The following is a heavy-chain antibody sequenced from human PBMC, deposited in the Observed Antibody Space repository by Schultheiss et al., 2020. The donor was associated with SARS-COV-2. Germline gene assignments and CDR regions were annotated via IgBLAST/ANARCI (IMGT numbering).Heavy chain of an antibody. CDR1: GFTFSSYA. V-gene: IGHV3-23*03. CDR2: IYSCGST. CDR3: AKALIAVAGTGYDY. Sequence: GGSLRLSCSASGFTFSSYAMHWVRQAPGKGLEWVSVIYSCGSTYYADSVKGRFTISRDNSKNTLYLQMNSLRAEDTAVYYCAKALIAVAGTGYDYWGQGTLVTVSS. J-gene: IGHJ4*02. D-gene: IGHD6-19*01.